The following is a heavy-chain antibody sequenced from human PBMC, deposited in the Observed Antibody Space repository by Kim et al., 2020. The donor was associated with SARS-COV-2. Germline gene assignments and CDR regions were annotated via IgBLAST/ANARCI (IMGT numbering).Heavy chain of an antibody. CDR3: ARGGYCSSTSCYFYYYALDV. D-gene: IGHD2-2*01. V-gene: IGHV3-21*01. Sequence: GGSLRLSCAASGFAFGTHSMNWVRQAPGKGLEWVSSIGGSTNYIYYADSVKGRFTISRDNAKNSLHLQMSSLRAEDTAVYYCARGGYCSSTSCYFYYYALDVWGQGTTVTVSS. CDR2: IGGSTNYI. CDR1: GFAFGTHS. J-gene: IGHJ6*02.